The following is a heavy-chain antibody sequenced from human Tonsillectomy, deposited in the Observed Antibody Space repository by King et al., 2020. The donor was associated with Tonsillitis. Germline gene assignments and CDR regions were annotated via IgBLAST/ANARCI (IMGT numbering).Heavy chain of an antibody. CDR2: IYYSGST. Sequence: VQLQESGPGLVKPSETLSLTCTVSGGSISSSSYYWGWIRQPPGKGLEWIGSIYYSGSTYYNPSLKSRVTISVDTSKNQFSLKLSSVTAADTAVYYCARERSLSATGWGQGTLVTVSS. V-gene: IGHV4-39*01. CDR1: GGSISSSSYY. CDR3: ARERSLSATG. J-gene: IGHJ4*02. D-gene: IGHD1-1*01.